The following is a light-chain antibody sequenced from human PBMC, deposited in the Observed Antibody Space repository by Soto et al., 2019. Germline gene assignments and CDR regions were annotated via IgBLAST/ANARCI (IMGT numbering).Light chain of an antibody. CDR1: SSDVGGSNY. V-gene: IGLV2-11*01. Sequence: QSALTQPRSVSGSPGPSVTISCPGNSSDVGGSNYDYWYQQHPGKAPKLVIYDVNKRPTGVPDRFSGSKSGNTASLTISGLQAEDEADYYCCSYAGGNTYGVGTGTKVTVL. CDR3: CSYAGGNTYG. CDR2: DVN. J-gene: IGLJ1*01.